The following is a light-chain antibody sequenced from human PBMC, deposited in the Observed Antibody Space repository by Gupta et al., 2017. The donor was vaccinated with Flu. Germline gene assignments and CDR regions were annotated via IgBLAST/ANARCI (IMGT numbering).Light chain of an antibody. CDR3: QSYDSNNVV. Sequence: TVTTSCTRSSGSFASNYVQWYQQRPGSSPTTVIYEDDQRPSGVPDRFPGSIDSPPNSASLTISGLMTEDEADYYCQSYDSNNVVFGGGTKLTVL. J-gene: IGLJ2*01. CDR2: EDD. V-gene: IGLV6-57*01. CDR1: SGSFASNY.